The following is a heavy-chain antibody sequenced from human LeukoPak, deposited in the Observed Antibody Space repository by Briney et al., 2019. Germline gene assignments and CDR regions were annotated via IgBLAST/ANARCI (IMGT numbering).Heavy chain of an antibody. CDR3: ARVGRVTMTGGIYGMDV. D-gene: IGHD3-22*01. V-gene: IGHV1-8*01. J-gene: IGHJ6*02. Sequence: ASVKVSCKASGYTFFNDDINWVRQATGQGLEWMGWMNPKSANTGYAQKFKGRVTMTTDTSTSTAYMELRSLRSDDTAVYYCARVGRVTMTGGIYGMDVWGQGTTVTVSS. CDR2: MNPKSANT. CDR1: GYTFFNDD.